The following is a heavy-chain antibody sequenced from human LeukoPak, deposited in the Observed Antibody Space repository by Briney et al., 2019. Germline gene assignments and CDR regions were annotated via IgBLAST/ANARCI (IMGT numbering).Heavy chain of an antibody. CDR1: GFTFSSYG. Sequence: HAGRSLRLSCAASGFTFSSYGMHWVRQAPGKGLEWVAVIWYDGSNKYYADSVKGRFTISRDNSKNTLYLQMNSLRAEDTAVYYCARDGSGSYYMDYWGQGTLVTVSS. V-gene: IGHV3-33*01. CDR2: IWYDGSNK. CDR3: ARDGSGSYYMDY. J-gene: IGHJ4*02. D-gene: IGHD1-26*01.